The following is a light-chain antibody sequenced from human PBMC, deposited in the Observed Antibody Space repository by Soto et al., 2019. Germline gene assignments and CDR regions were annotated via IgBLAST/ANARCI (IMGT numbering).Light chain of an antibody. J-gene: IGKJ4*01. CDR1: QSVGNN. Sequence: EIVLTQSPATLSVSPGERATLSCRASQSVGNNFAWYQQKPGQAPRLLIFATSTRATGVPARFSGSGSGTEFTRTISSLQSEDFAGYYCQQYGDWPLTFGGGAKVEIE. CDR3: QQYGDWPLT. CDR2: ATS. V-gene: IGKV3-15*01.